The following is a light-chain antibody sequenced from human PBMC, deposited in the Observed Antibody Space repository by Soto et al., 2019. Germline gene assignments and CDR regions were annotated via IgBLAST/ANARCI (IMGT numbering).Light chain of an antibody. CDR3: SSYTSSSAPYV. V-gene: IGLV2-14*01. CDR1: SSDVGGYTY. Sequence: QSALTQPASVSGSPGQSITISCTGTSSDVGGYTYVSWYQHHPGKAPELLIYEVSKRPSEISNRFSASKSGNTASLTISGRQAEDEADYYCSSYTSSSAPYVFGTGTKVTVL. J-gene: IGLJ1*01. CDR2: EVS.